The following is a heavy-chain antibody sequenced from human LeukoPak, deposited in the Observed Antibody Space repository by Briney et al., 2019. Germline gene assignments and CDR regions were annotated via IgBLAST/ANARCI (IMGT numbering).Heavy chain of an antibody. J-gene: IGHJ3*02. V-gene: IGHV4-4*07. CDR1: GGSISRYY. D-gene: IGHD2-15*01. CDR2: IYNSGST. Sequence: SETLSLTCTVSGGSISRYYWSWIRQAAGKGLEGIGRIYNSGSTNYNPSLKSRVTMSVDTPKTQFSLKLSSVTAADTAVYYCATAGGDAFDIWGQGTMVTVSS. CDR3: ATAGGDAFDI.